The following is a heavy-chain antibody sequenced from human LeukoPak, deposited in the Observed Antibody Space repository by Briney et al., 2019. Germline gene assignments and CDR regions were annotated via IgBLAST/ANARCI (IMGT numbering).Heavy chain of an antibody. V-gene: IGHV1-69*04. CDR1: GGTFSSYA. CDR2: IIPILVIA. J-gene: IGHJ6*02. D-gene: IGHD3-10*01. Sequence: ASVKVSCKASGGTFSSYAISWVRQAPGQGLEWMGRIIPILVIANYAQKFQGRVTITADKSTSPAYMEMSSLRSEATAVYYCARGLRAYGSGSYYLNYGMDVWGQGTTVTVSS. CDR3: ARGLRAYGSGSYYLNYGMDV.